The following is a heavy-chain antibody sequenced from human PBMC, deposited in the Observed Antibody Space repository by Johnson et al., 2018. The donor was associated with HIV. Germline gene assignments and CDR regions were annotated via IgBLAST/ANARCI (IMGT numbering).Heavy chain of an antibody. D-gene: IGHD2-2*03. CDR2: ISYDGSNK. V-gene: IGHV3-30*18. CDR3: AKGLGYCTSTSCYGLDDAFDI. Sequence: QVQLVESGGGVVQPGRSLRLSCAASGFTFSSYGMHWVRQAPGKGLEWVAVISYDGSNKYYADSVKGRFTISRDNSKNTLYLQMNSLRAEDTALYYCAKGLGYCTSTSCYGLDDAFDIWGQGTMVTVSS. CDR1: GFTFSSYG. J-gene: IGHJ3*02.